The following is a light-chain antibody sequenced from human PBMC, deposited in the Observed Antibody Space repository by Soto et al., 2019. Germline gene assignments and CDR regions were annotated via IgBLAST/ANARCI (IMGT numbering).Light chain of an antibody. Sequence: DIQMTQSPSSLSASVGDRVTITCRASQGFSNYLAWYQQKPGKVPKLLIYVASTLQSGVPSRFSGSGSGTDFTLTISSLQPEDVATYYCQNHNSAPLIFGGGTKVEIK. CDR2: VAS. J-gene: IGKJ4*01. CDR1: QGFSNY. V-gene: IGKV1-27*01. CDR3: QNHNSAPLI.